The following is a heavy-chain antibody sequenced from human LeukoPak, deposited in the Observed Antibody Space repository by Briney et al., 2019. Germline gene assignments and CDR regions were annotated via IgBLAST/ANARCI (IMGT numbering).Heavy chain of an antibody. Sequence: GESLKISCKGSGYIFTSYWIGWVRQMPGKGLEWMGIIYPGDSDTRYSPSFQGQVTISADKSISTAKLQWSSLKASDTAMYYCARLEQWLPRSFDYWGQGTLVTVSS. V-gene: IGHV5-51*01. J-gene: IGHJ4*02. D-gene: IGHD6-19*01. CDR3: ARLEQWLPRSFDY. CDR2: IYPGDSDT. CDR1: GYIFTSYW.